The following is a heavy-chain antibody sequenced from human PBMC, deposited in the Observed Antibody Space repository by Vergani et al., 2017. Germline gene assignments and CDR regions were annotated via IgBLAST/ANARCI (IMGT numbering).Heavy chain of an antibody. CDR2: VYWNDDE. CDR3: VHRLGYFDWDGAFDV. CDR1: GFSLSTSGMR. D-gene: IGHD3-9*01. V-gene: IGHV2-5*08. Sequence: QVTLKESGPALVKPTQTLTLTCTFSGFSLSTSGMRVSWIRQPPGKALEWLAFVYWNDDERYSPSLKSRVTITKDTSKNEVILTMATMDPVDTATYYCVHRLGYFDWDGAFDVWGPGTMVTVSS. J-gene: IGHJ3*01.